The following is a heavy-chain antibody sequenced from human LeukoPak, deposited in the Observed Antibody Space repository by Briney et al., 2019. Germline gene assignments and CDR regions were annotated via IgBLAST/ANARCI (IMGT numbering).Heavy chain of an antibody. CDR1: GFNFSRHT. CDR3: AKALEQETVIALDS. J-gene: IGHJ4*02. Sequence: GGSLRLSCAASGFNFSRHTMNWVRQAPGKGLEWVSAISGSGGSTYYADSVKGRFTISRDNSKNTLYLQMNSLRAEDTSIYFCAKALEQETVIALDSWGQGTLVTVSS. D-gene: IGHD6-13*01. CDR2: ISGSGGST. V-gene: IGHV3-23*01.